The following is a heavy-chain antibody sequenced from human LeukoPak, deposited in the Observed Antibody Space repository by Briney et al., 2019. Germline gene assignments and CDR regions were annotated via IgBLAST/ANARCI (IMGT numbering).Heavy chain of an antibody. V-gene: IGHV3-74*01. D-gene: IGHD5-24*01. CDR1: GFTFNTYV. CDR2: IDTDGKTT. Sequence: GVSVRLSCAASGFTFNTYVMHWVRQAPGKGLVWVARIDTDGKTTTYADSVKGRFTISRDNAKNMLYVQMNSLRAEDTAVYYCVRDKDGYNFWGQGTLVSVSS. CDR3: VRDKDGYNF. J-gene: IGHJ4*02.